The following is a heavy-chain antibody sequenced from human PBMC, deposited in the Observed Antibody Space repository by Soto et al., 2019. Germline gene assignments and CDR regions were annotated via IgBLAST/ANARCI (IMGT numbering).Heavy chain of an antibody. CDR2: IKEDGSQK. D-gene: IGHD4-17*01. CDR1: GFTFSRHW. J-gene: IGHJ4*02. V-gene: IGHV3-7*01. Sequence: PGGSLRLSCAASGFTFSRHWMTWVRQAPGKGLEYVANIKEDGSQKYYVDSVKGRFTISRDNAQNSVYLQMNSLRAEDTALYYCARETYGDYGQVLDYWGQGTLGTVSS. CDR3: ARETYGDYGQVLDY.